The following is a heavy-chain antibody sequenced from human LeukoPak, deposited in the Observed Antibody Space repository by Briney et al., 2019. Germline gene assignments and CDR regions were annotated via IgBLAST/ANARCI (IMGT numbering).Heavy chain of an antibody. CDR2: IYYSGST. V-gene: IGHV4-39*01. CDR1: GGSISSSSYY. J-gene: IGHJ3*02. CDR3: ARPPRGYYDSSGLDAFDI. D-gene: IGHD3-22*01. Sequence: SETLSLTCTVSGGSISSSSYYWGWIRQPPGKGLEWIGSIYYSGSTYYNPSLKSRVTISADTSKNQFSLKLSSVTAADTAVYYCARPPRGYYDSSGLDAFDIWGQGTMVTVSS.